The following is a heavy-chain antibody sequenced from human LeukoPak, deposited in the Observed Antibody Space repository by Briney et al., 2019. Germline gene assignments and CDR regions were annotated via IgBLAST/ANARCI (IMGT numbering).Heavy chain of an antibody. D-gene: IGHD3-22*01. J-gene: IGHJ4*02. CDR3: ARGLGDSSGYREQDY. V-gene: IGHV1-2*02. CDR1: GYTFIGYY. Sequence: GASVKVSCKASGYTFIGYYMHWVRQAPGQGLEWMGWINPNSGGTNYAQKFQGRVTMTRDTSISTAYMELSRLRSDDTAVYYCARGLGDSSGYREQDYWGQGTLVTVSS. CDR2: INPNSGGT.